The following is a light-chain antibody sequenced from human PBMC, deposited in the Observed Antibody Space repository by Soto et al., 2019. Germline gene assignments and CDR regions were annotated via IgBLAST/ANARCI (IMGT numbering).Light chain of an antibody. Sequence: ALTQPRSVSGPPGQSVTISCTGTSSDVGGYNYVSWYQQHPGKAPKLMIYDVSKRPSGVPDRFSGSKSGNTASLTISGLQAEDEADYYCCSYAGSYNYVFGTGTKVTVL. CDR1: SSDVGGYNY. CDR3: CSYAGSYNYV. J-gene: IGLJ1*01. V-gene: IGLV2-11*01. CDR2: DVS.